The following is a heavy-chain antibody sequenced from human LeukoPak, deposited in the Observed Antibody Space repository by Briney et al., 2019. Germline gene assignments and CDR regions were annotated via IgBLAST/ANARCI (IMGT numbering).Heavy chain of an antibody. V-gene: IGHV4-39*01. D-gene: IGHD2-21*01. Sequence: PSETLSLTCTVSGGSISSSSYYWGWIRQPPGKGLEWIGSIYYSGSTYYNPSLKSRVTISVDTSKNQFSLKLSSVTAADTAVYYCAALVVVIRIGFDYWGQGTLVTVSS. CDR2: IYYSGST. J-gene: IGHJ4*02. CDR1: GGSISSSSYY. CDR3: AALVVVIRIGFDY.